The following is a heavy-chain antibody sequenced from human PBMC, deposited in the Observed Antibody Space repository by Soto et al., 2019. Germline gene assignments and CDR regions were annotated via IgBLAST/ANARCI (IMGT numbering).Heavy chain of an antibody. V-gene: IGHV3-21*01. Sequence: PGGSLRLSCAASGSTFSSYTMNWVRQAPGKGLEWVSSITSSSNNIYYADSLKGRFTISRDNAKNSLYLQMNSLRAEDTAVYYCARDISEGFFWGQGTLVTVSS. CDR1: GSTFSSYT. CDR3: ARDISEGFF. CDR2: ITSSSNNI. J-gene: IGHJ4*02. D-gene: IGHD3-10*01.